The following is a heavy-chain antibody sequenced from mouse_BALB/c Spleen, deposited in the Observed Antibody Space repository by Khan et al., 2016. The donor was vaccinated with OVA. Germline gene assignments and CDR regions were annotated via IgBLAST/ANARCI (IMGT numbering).Heavy chain of an antibody. CDR2: IDPADGST. J-gene: IGHJ2*01. V-gene: IGHV14-3*02. D-gene: IGHD1-3*01. Sequence: EVELVESGAELVKPGASVKWSCTASGFTINNTYMSWVKQSPEQGLELVGSIDPADGSTDYDQSFKGRATISADTAYNTLYLHLRSLKSEDTAMYYCARITTWGQGTTLTVSS. CDR1: GFTINNTY. CDR3: ARITT.